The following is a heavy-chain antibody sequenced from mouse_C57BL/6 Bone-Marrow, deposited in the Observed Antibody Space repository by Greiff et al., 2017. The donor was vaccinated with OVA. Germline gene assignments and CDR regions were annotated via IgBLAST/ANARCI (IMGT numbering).Heavy chain of an antibody. J-gene: IGHJ3*01. CDR2: INYDGSST. Sequence: EVKLVESEGGLVQPGSSMKLSCTASGFTFSDYYMAWVRQAPEKGLEWVANINYDGSSTYYLDSLKSRFIITRYNTKNILYLQMSSLKSEDTATYYCANYDYAWFAYWGQGTLVTVSS. V-gene: IGHV5-16*01. CDR3: ANYDYAWFAY. CDR1: GFTFSDYY. D-gene: IGHD2-4*01.